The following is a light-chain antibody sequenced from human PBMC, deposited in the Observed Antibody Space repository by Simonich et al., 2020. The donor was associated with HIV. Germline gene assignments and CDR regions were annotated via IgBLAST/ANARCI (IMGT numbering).Light chain of an antibody. Sequence: QTVVTQEPSLTVSPGGTVTLTCASNTGAVTSGFYPNRFQQKPGQAPRALIYSTNNKHSRTPARCSGSLLGGKASLTLSGVQPEDEADYYCLLYYGDSWVFGGGTKLTVL. CDR2: STN. V-gene: IGLV7-43*01. CDR3: LLYYGDSWV. J-gene: IGLJ3*02. CDR1: TGAVTSGFY.